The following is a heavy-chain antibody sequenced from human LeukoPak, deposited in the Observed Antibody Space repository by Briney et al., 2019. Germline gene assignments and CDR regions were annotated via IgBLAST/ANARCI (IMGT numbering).Heavy chain of an antibody. Sequence: GGSLTLSCAASGFIFSNYAIDWVRHPLRKGLQWHSSISDCVAATYYAVCVKGRFTISRDNSKNTLYLQLNSLGAEDTAVYYCAKIAPWGAVTATDGFDYWGQGTLVTVSS. J-gene: IGHJ4*02. CDR3: AKIAPWGAVTATDGFDY. CDR2: ISDCVAAT. V-gene: IGHV3-23*01. D-gene: IGHD2-21*02. CDR1: GFIFSNYA.